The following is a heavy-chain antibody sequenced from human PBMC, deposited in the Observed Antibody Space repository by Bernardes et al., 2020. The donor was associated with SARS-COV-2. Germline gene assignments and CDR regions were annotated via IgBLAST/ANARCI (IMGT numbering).Heavy chain of an antibody. CDR3: ARESYDFWSGDIDY. Sequence: GGSLRLSCAASGFTFSSYSMNLVRQAPGNGLEWVSHISGTAIIIHYADSVKGRFTISRDNGKNSLFLQMNSLRAEDSAVYYCARESYDFWSGDIDYWGQGTPVTVSS. CDR1: GFTFSSYS. J-gene: IGHJ4*02. V-gene: IGHV3-48*01. D-gene: IGHD3-3*01. CDR2: ISGTAIII.